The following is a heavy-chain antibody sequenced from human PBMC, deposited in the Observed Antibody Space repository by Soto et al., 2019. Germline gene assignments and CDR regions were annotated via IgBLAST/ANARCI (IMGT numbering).Heavy chain of an antibody. CDR2: ISWNSGSI. V-gene: IGHV3-9*01. Sequence: DVQLVESGGGLVQPGRSLRLSCAASGFTFDDYAMHWVRQAPGKGLEWVSGISWNSGSIGYADSVKGRFTISRDNAKNSLYLQMNSLRAEDTALYYCAKGVIAVALNWFDPWGQGTLVTVSS. CDR3: AKGVIAVALNWFDP. CDR1: GFTFDDYA. D-gene: IGHD6-19*01. J-gene: IGHJ5*02.